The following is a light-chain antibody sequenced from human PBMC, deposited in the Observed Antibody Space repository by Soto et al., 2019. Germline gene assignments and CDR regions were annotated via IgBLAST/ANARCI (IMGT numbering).Light chain of an antibody. J-gene: IGKJ5*01. V-gene: IGKV3-15*01. CDR3: QQYNDWPIT. CDR1: QSVSGK. CDR2: DAS. Sequence: EVVMTQSPGTLSVSPGERAALSCRARQSVSGKLAWYQQKPGQAPRLLIYDASTRATGIPARFSGSGSGTEFTLTITSLQSEDFALYYCQQYNDWPITFGQGTRLEIK.